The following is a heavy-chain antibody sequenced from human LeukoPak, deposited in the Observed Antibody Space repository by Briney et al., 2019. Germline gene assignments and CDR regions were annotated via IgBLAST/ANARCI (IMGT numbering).Heavy chain of an antibody. CDR3: AKGCSGYGYAFDI. J-gene: IGHJ3*02. D-gene: IGHD5-12*01. Sequence: PGGSLRLSCAASGFAFSSYAMSWVRQAPGKGLEWVSAISGSGGSTYYADSVKGRFTISRDNSKNTLYLQMNSLRAEDTAVYYCAKGCSGYGYAFDIWGQGTMVTVSS. CDR1: GFAFSSYA. V-gene: IGHV3-23*01. CDR2: ISGSGGST.